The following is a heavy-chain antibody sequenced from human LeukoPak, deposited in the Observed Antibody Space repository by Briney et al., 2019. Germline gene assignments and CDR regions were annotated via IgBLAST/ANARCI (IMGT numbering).Heavy chain of an antibody. V-gene: IGHV1-2*02. CDR3: ATHPSYSSGWYSPLDAFDI. CDR1: GYTFTGYY. Sequence: SVKVSCKASGYTFTGYYMHWVRQAPGQGLEWMGWINPNSGGTNYAQKFQGRVTMTRDTSISTAYMELSRLRSDDTAVYYCATHPSYSSGWYSPLDAFDIWGQGTMVTVSS. J-gene: IGHJ3*02. D-gene: IGHD6-19*01. CDR2: INPNSGGT.